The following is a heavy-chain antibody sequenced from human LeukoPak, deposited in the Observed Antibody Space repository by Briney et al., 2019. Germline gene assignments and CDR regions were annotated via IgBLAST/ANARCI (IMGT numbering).Heavy chain of an antibody. CDR3: ARGGGLDV. J-gene: IGHJ6*02. D-gene: IGHD3-16*01. Sequence: GGSLRLSCAASGFTFSDYAMSWVRQAPGKGLEWVASINHNGNVNYYVDSVKGRFTISRDNAKNSLYLQMSNLRAEDTAVYFCARGGGLDVWGQGATVTVSS. CDR1: GFTFSDYA. V-gene: IGHV3-7*03. CDR2: INHNGNVN.